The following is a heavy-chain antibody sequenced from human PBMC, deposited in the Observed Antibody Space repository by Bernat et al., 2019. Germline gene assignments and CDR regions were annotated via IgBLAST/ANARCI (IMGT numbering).Heavy chain of an antibody. Sequence: QVQLQESGPGLVKPSQTLSLTCTVSGGSISSGGYYWSWIRQHPGKGLEWIGYIYYSGSTYYNPSLKSRVTISVDTSKNQFSLKLSSVTAADTAVYCCARGGLAAATETGWFDPWGQGTLVTVSS. CDR2: IYYSGST. D-gene: IGHD6-13*01. J-gene: IGHJ5*02. CDR3: ARGGLAAATETGWFDP. CDR1: GGSISSGGYY. V-gene: IGHV4-31*03.